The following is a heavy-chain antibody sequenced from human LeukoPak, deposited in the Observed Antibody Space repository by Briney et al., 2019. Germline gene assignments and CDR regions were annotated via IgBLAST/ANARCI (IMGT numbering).Heavy chain of an antibody. J-gene: IGHJ6*02. V-gene: IGHV1-8*01. D-gene: IGHD6-13*01. Sequence: ASVKVSCKASGYTFTSYDINWVRQATGQGPEWMGWMNPNSGNTGYAQKFQGRVTMTRNTSISTAYMELSSLRSEDTAVYYCARSIAAAGTFSWRSYYGMDVWGQGTTVTVSS. CDR3: ARSIAAAGTFSWRSYYGMDV. CDR1: GYTFTSYD. CDR2: MNPNSGNT.